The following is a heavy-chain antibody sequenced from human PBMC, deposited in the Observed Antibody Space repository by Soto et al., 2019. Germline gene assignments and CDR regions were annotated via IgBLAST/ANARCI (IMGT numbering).Heavy chain of an antibody. D-gene: IGHD6-13*01. V-gene: IGHV3-23*01. CDR1: GFTFSSYA. CDR3: AKGGIAGTIRSYFDY. Sequence: EVQVLESGGGLVQPGGSLRVSCEASGFTFSSYAMSWVRQAPGKGLEWVSIISGGGGTTYYADSVKGRFTISRDNSKNTVYLQMNSLRAEDTAIYYCAKGGIAGTIRSYFDYWGQGILVTVSS. J-gene: IGHJ4*02. CDR2: ISGGGGTT.